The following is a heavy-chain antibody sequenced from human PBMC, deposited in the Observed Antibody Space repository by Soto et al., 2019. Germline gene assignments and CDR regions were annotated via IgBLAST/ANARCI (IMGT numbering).Heavy chain of an antibody. CDR3: ARTLVSGGTDH. Sequence: EASVKVSCKSSGYTFIDYSMHWVRQAPGQGLEWTGIINPNGGTTKYAQNFQGRVTMTFDTSTTTVYMELSSLRSEDTAVYYCARTLVSGGTDHWGQGTPVTVSS. J-gene: IGHJ4*02. CDR2: INPNGGTT. D-gene: IGHD6-13*01. CDR1: GYTFIDYS. V-gene: IGHV1-46*03.